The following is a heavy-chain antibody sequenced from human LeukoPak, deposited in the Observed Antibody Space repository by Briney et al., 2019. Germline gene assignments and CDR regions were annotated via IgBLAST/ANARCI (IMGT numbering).Heavy chain of an antibody. V-gene: IGHV3-66*01. CDR2: IYSGGST. CDR1: GFTVSSNY. D-gene: IGHD3-22*01. CDR3: ARDSTYYYDSSGLDY. J-gene: IGHJ4*02. Sequence: GGSLRLSCAASGFTVSSNYMSWVRQAPGKGLEWVSVIYSGGSTYYADSVKGRFTISRDNSKNTLYLQMNSLRAEDTAVYYCARDSTYYYDSSGLDYWGQGTLVTVPS.